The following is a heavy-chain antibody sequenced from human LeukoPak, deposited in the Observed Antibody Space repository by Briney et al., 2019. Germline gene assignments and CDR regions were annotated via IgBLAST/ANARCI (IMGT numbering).Heavy chain of an antibody. V-gene: IGHV6-1*01. D-gene: IGHD6-19*01. CDR3: ARVTEKQYLPFDS. J-gene: IGHJ4*02. Sequence: SQTLSLTCAICGDSVSSNSAAWNWIRQSRSRCLEWLGRTYYRSRWYNEYALSVKSRISINPDTSKNQFSLQLNSVTPEDTDVYYCARVTEKQYLPFDSWGQGTLVTVSS. CDR2: TYYRSRWYN. CDR1: GDSVSSNSAA.